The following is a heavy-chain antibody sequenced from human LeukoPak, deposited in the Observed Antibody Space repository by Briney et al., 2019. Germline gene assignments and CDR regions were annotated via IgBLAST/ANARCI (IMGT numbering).Heavy chain of an antibody. CDR1: GFTFGDYA. Sequence: PGGSLRLSCTASGFTFGDYAMRWVRQAPGKGLEWVGFIRSKAYGGTTEYAASVKGRFTISRDDSKSIAYLQMNSLKTEDTAVYYCTRLVVPAAPVGGWFDPWGQGTLVTVSS. CDR2: IRSKAYGGTT. J-gene: IGHJ5*02. D-gene: IGHD2-2*01. CDR3: TRLVVPAAPVGGWFDP. V-gene: IGHV3-49*04.